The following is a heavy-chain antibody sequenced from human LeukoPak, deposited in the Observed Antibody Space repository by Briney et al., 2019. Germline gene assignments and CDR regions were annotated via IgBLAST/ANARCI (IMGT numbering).Heavy chain of an antibody. CDR3: ARDRSGSGNRLLDY. J-gene: IGHJ4*02. Sequence: GGSLRLSCAASGFMFSSYTMNWVRQAPGKGLEWVSAIISSSSYTYYGDSVKGRFTVSRDNAKNSLYLQMNSLRAEDTAVYYCARDRSGSGNRLLDYWGQGTLVTVSS. V-gene: IGHV3-21*01. CDR2: IISSSSYT. CDR1: GFMFSSYT. D-gene: IGHD4-23*01.